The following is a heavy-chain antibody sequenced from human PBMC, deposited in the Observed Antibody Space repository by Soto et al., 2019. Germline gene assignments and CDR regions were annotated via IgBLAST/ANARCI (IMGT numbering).Heavy chain of an antibody. CDR3: ATTPKYSHGYFYY. D-gene: IGHD4-4*01. V-gene: IGHV1-18*01. J-gene: IGHJ4*02. Sequence: ASVKFSCKESGYTLRNYGLTWVRRAPGEGLEWMGWISAYNGNKKYAQTFQGRVTMTTDTSTGTAYMDLRSLRSDDTAVYSCATTPKYSHGYFYYWGQGTLVTVSS. CDR2: ISAYNGNK. CDR1: GYTLRNYG.